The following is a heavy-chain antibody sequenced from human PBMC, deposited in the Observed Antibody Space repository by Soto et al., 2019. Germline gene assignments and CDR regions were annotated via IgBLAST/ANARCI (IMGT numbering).Heavy chain of an antibody. CDR2: IYYSGST. D-gene: IGHD6-13*01. Sequence: QLQLQESGPGLVKPSETLSLTCTVSGGSISSSSYYWGWIRQPPGKGLEWIGSIYYSGSTYYNPSLKNRVTISVDTSKNQFSLKLSSVTAADTAVYYCARLLGYSSSWSRYYFDYWGQGTLVTVSS. CDR1: GGSISSSSYY. V-gene: IGHV4-39*01. CDR3: ARLLGYSSSWSRYYFDY. J-gene: IGHJ4*02.